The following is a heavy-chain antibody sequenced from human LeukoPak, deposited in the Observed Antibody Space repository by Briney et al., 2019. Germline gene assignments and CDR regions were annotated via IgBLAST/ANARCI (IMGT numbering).Heavy chain of an antibody. CDR2: LNEDGGIT. V-gene: IGHV3-74*01. J-gene: IGHJ4*02. CDR1: GYSFSSFW. D-gene: IGHD3-16*01. Sequence: GGSLRPSCEGSGYSFSSFWMHWVRQAPGEGLVWVSRLNEDGGITNYADFAKGRFTIYRDNARNTLYLQMSSLSADDTAIYYCTRDIGGRSAYWGQGAQVTVSS. CDR3: TRDIGGRSAY.